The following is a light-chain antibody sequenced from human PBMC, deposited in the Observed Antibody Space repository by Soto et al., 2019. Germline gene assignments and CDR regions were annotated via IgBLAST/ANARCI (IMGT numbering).Light chain of an antibody. J-gene: IGLJ3*02. CDR3: CSYGGSYTLL. CDR2: DVS. Sequence: QSALTQPRSVSGSPGQSVTISCTGTSSDVGTYNYVSWYQQHPDKAPKLMIYDVSKRPSGVPDRFSGSKSGNTASLTVSGLQADDEADYYSCSYGGSYTLLFGGGTKLTVL. V-gene: IGLV2-11*01. CDR1: SSDVGTYNY.